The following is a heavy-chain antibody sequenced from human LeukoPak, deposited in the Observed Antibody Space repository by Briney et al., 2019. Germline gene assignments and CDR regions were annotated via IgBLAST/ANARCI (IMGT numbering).Heavy chain of an antibody. CDR2: IYYSGST. V-gene: IGHV4-39*01. Sequence: SETLSLTCTVSRGSISSSSYYWGWLRQPPGTGLEWIGSIYYSGSTYYNPSLKSRVTISVDTSKNQFSLKLSSVTAADTAVYYCTSYYYYMDVWGKGTTVTVSS. J-gene: IGHJ6*03. CDR1: RGSISSSSYY. CDR3: TSYYYYMDV.